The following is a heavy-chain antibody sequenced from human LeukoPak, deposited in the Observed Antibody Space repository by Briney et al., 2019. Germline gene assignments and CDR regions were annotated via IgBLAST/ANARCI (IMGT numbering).Heavy chain of an antibody. D-gene: IGHD3-22*01. CDR2: ISYDGSNK. Sequence: GGSLRLSCAVSGFTFSNYGMHWVRQAPGKGLEWVAVISYDGSNKYYADSVKGRFTISRDNSKNTLYLQMNSLRAEDSAVYYCAKDDSVYDSSGYYYCLDYWGQGTLVTVSS. J-gene: IGHJ4*02. V-gene: IGHV3-30*18. CDR1: GFTFSNYG. CDR3: AKDDSVYDSSGYYYCLDY.